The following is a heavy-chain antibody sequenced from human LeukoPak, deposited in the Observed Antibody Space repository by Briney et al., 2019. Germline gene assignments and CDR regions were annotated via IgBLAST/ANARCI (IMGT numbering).Heavy chain of an antibody. CDR3: ARRGKYWYFDL. V-gene: IGHV3-74*01. Sequence: GGSLRLSCAASGFTFSSYYMHWVRQAPGKGLVWVSRIDSDGSSTRCADSVKGRFTISRDNAKNTLYLEMNSLRAEDTAVYYCARRGKYWYFDLWGRGTLVTVPS. D-gene: IGHD3-10*01. CDR1: GFTFSSYY. J-gene: IGHJ2*01. CDR2: IDSDGSST.